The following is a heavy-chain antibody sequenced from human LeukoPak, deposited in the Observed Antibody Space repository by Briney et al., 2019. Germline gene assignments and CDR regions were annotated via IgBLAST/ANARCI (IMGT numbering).Heavy chain of an antibody. Sequence: GGSLRLSCAASGFTFSSYAMSWVRQAPGKGLEWVSAISGSGGSTYYADSVKGRFTISRDNSKNTLYLQMNSLRAEDTAVYYCANSYDILTGYHEPFDYWGQGTLVTVSS. CDR1: GFTFSSYA. D-gene: IGHD3-9*01. J-gene: IGHJ4*02. V-gene: IGHV3-23*01. CDR3: ANSYDILTGYHEPFDY. CDR2: ISGSGGST.